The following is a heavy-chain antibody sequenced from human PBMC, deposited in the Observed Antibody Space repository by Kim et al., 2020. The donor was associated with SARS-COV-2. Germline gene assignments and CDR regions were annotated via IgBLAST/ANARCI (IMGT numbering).Heavy chain of an antibody. CDR1: GYTFTDYY. Sequence: ASVKVSCEAPGYTFTDYYVHWVRQAPGQGLEWMGWINPDSGGTDSAQIFQGRVTLTRDTSTSTVYMELTGLTSDDSAIYWCARQVGVVGGIRFFDFWGQGTLVIVSS. V-gene: IGHV1-2*02. J-gene: IGHJ4*02. CDR3: ARQVGVVGGIRFFDF. CDR2: INPDSGGT. D-gene: IGHD2-15*01.